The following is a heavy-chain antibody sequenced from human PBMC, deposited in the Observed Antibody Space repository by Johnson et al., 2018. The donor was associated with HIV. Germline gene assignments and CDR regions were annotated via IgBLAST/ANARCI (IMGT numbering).Heavy chain of an antibody. V-gene: IGHV3-23*04. CDR1: GFTFSTYA. CDR3: AGRGLYSGSYPI. J-gene: IGHJ3*02. CDR2: ISGSGGRT. Sequence: VQLVESGGGLVQPGGSLRLSCAASGFTFSTYAMSWVRQAPGKGLEWVSGISGSGGRTYYADSVKGRFTISRDNSKNTLYLQMNSLRAEDTAVYYCAGRGLYSGSYPIWGQGTMVTVSS. D-gene: IGHD1-26*01.